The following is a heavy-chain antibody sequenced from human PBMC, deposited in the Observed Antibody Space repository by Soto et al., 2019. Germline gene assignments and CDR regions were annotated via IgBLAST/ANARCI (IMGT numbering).Heavy chain of an antibody. D-gene: IGHD6-19*01. CDR1: GVSISSVSISVNY. V-gene: IGHV4-61*08. J-gene: IGHJ4*02. CDR2: VHYSGST. CDR3: ARIPYSSASFDY. Sequence: PSGTLSLSCTVSGVSISSVSISVNYWSWIRQSPGKGLEWIGSVHYSGSTSYHPSLKSRVTISVDTSKNQFSLRLRSVTAADTAVYYCARIPYSSASFDYWGQGNLVNVSS.